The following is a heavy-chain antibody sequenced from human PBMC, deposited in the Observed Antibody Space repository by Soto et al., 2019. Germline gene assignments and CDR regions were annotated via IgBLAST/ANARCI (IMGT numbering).Heavy chain of an antibody. CDR1: GFTADDYA. CDR3: AKDMRWGGMTTIHYFDS. V-gene: IGHV3-9*02. Sequence: EVQLVESGGGLVQPGRSLRLSCVASGFTADDYAMHWVRQAPGKGLEWVSGISSNSDTIDYADSVKGRFTISRDNAKNSLFLQMSSLRPEDTALYYCAKDMRWGGMTTIHYFDSWGQGTLVTVS. CDR2: ISSNSDTI. D-gene: IGHD4-17*01. J-gene: IGHJ4*02.